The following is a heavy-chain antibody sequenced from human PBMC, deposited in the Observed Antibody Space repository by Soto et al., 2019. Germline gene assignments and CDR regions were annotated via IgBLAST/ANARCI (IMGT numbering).Heavy chain of an antibody. D-gene: IGHD3-3*01. Sequence: QVQLVQSGAEVKKPGSSVKVSCKTSGGLFSVFSFNWVRQAPGQGLEWMGGVLPITGSTDYAQKFQGRLTITADRSTSTIYMELSRLTSDDTANYYCATIRVRGGPVRFEDGGQGTLISVS. V-gene: IGHV1-69*06. CDR3: ATIRVRGGPVRFED. CDR1: GGLFSVFS. J-gene: IGHJ4*01. CDR2: VLPITGST.